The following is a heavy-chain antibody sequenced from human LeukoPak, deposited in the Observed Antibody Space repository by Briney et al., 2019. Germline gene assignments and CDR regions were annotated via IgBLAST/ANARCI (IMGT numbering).Heavy chain of an antibody. D-gene: IGHD6-13*01. CDR2: ISASGVIT. CDR3: VRGGSSWTFDY. Sequence: KPGGSLRLSCAASGFTFSSYALSWVRQAPGQGLEWVSAISASGVITFYADSVKGRFTISRDNSKNTLFLQMISLRPEDSATYFCVRGGSSWTFDYWGQGTLVTVSS. J-gene: IGHJ4*02. V-gene: IGHV3-23*01. CDR1: GFTFSSYA.